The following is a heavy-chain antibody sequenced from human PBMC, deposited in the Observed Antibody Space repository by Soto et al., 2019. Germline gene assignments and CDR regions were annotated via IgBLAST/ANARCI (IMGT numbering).Heavy chain of an antibody. D-gene: IGHD5-12*01. CDR1: GFTFSDYY. V-gene: IGHV3-11*01. CDR3: ARGGWLQFFDAFDI. Sequence: LRLSCAASGFTFSDYYMSWIRQAPGKGLEGVSYISSSGSTIYYADSVKGRFTISRDNAKNSLYLQMNSLRAEDTAVYYCARGGWLQFFDAFDIWGQGTMVTVSS. J-gene: IGHJ3*02. CDR2: ISSSGSTI.